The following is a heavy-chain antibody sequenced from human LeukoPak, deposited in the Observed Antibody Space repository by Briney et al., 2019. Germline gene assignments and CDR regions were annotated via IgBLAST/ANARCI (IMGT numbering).Heavy chain of an antibody. J-gene: IGHJ4*02. CDR3: ARDPRDGAYYGSGSYSDY. D-gene: IGHD3-10*01. CDR1: GGSISSSSYY. Sequence: SETLSLTCTVSGGSISSSSYYWGWIRQPPGKGLEWIGSIYYSGSTYYNPSLKSRVTISVDTSKNQFSLKLSSVTAADTAVYYCARDPRDGAYYGSGSYSDYWGQGTLVTVSS. CDR2: IYYSGST. V-gene: IGHV4-39*07.